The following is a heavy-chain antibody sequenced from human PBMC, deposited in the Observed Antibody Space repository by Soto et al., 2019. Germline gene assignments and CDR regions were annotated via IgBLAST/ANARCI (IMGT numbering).Heavy chain of an antibody. J-gene: IGHJ6*02. V-gene: IGHV3-21*05. CDR1: GFTFSSYS. CDR2: ISSSSSYI. CDR3: ARVLGDIVVVVAAYYYYGMDV. Sequence: EVQLVESGGGLVQPGGSLRLSCAASGFTFSSYSMNWVRQAPGKGLEWVSYISSSSSYIYYADSVKGRFTISRDNAKNSLYLQMNSLRAEDTAVYYCARVLGDIVVVVAAYYYYGMDVWGQGTTVTVSS. D-gene: IGHD2-15*01.